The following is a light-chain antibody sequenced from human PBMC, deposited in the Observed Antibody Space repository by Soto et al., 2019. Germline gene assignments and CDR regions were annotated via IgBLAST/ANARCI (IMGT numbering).Light chain of an antibody. V-gene: IGLV2-14*01. J-gene: IGLJ2*01. Sequence: QSALTQPASVSGSPGQSITISCTGTSSDVGGYNYVSWYQQHPGKAPKLMIYDVSNRPSGVSNRFSGSKSGNTASLIISGLQAEDEAYYYCSSYTGRSTYVVFGGGTKLTVL. CDR1: SSDVGGYNY. CDR3: SSYTGRSTYVV. CDR2: DVS.